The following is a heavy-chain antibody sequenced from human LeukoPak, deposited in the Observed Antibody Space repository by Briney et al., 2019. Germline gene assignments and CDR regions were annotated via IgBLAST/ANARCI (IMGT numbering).Heavy chain of an antibody. CDR3: ARTIAQYSNSWLYFYYGLDV. CDR2: IWYDGSNK. J-gene: IGHJ6*01. CDR1: GFTFSSYG. Sequence: GRSLRLSCAASGFTFSSYGMHWVRQAPGKGLEWVAVIWYDGSNKYYADSVKGRFTISRDNSKNTLYLQMNSLRAEDTAVYYCARTIAQYSNSWLYFYYGLDVWGRGTTVTVSS. D-gene: IGHD6-13*01. V-gene: IGHV3-33*01.